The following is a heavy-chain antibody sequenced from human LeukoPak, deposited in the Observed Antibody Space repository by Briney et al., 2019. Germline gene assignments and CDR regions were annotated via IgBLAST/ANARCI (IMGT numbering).Heavy chain of an antibody. CDR3: AGYGDYQTGWFDP. Sequence: SETLSLTCTASGGSISSSSYYWGWIRQPPGKGLEWIGSIYYSGSTYYNPSLKSRVTISVDTSKNQFSLKLSSVTAADTAVYYCAGYGDYQTGWFDPWGQGTLVTVSS. V-gene: IGHV4-39*07. CDR2: IYYSGST. CDR1: GGSISSSSYY. J-gene: IGHJ5*02. D-gene: IGHD4-17*01.